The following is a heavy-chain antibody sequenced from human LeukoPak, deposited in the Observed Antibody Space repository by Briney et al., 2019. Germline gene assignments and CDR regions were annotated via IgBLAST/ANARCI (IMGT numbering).Heavy chain of an antibody. CDR3: ARAGYSSSWSSFDY. J-gene: IGHJ4*02. CDR2: ISSNGGST. CDR1: GFTFSRYD. D-gene: IGHD6-13*01. V-gene: IGHV3-64*01. Sequence: QPGGSLRLSCAASGFTFSRYDMHWVRQAPGKGLEYVSAISSNGGSTYYANSVKGRFTISRDNSKNTLYLQMGSLRAEDMAVYYCARAGYSSSWSSFDYWGQGTLVTVSS.